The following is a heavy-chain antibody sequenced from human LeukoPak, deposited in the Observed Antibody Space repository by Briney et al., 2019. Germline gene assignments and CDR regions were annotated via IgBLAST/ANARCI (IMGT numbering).Heavy chain of an antibody. D-gene: IGHD6-19*01. V-gene: IGHV3-48*03. CDR3: ALLAVASDFDY. Sequence: GGSLRLSCAVSEFPFSVYEMNWVRQARGKGPEWVSNIASSGTTIYYTDSVKGRFSISRDNAKSSLYLQMNSLRVEDTAVYYCALLAVASDFDYWGQGALVTVPS. J-gene: IGHJ4*02. CDR1: EFPFSVYE. CDR2: IASSGTTI.